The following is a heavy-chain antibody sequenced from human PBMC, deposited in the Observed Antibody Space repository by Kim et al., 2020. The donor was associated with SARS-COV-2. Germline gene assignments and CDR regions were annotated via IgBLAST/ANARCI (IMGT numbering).Heavy chain of an antibody. D-gene: IGHD1-1*01. Sequence: SETLSLTCTVSGGSISSYYWSWIRQPPGKGLEWIGYIYYSGSTNYNPSLKSRVTISVDTSKNQFSLKLSSVTAADTAVYYCARAGQVQLERLIFDPWGQG. CDR2: IYYSGST. V-gene: IGHV4-59*08. J-gene: IGHJ5*02. CDR1: GGSISSYY. CDR3: ARAGQVQLERLIFDP.